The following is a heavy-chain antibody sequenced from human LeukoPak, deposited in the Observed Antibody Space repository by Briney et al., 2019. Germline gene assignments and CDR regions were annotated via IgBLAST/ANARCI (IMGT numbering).Heavy chain of an antibody. CDR3: ARSGRYFEAQ. V-gene: IGHV4-34*01. J-gene: IGHJ4*01. CDR1: SGSFSGYY. CDR2: INYSGTT. Sequence: PSETLSLTCAVYSGSFSGYYWSWIRQPPGKGLEWIGEINYSGTTTHNPSLASRVTISVDWAKNQFSLKMTSVTEADTAVYYCARSGRYFEAQWGHGNQVTVSS. D-gene: IGHD3-9*01.